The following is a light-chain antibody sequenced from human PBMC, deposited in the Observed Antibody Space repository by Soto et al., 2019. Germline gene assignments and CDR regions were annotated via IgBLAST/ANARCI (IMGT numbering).Light chain of an antibody. CDR1: QTVMRN. V-gene: IGKV3D-15*02. Sequence: IVMTQSPATLSVSPGERATLSCRASQTVMRNLAWYQQKPGQPPRLHMYGASTRATGIPDRFSGGGSGTDFTLTISGLEPEDFAVYHCQHYGDSPTFGQGTRLEI. CDR2: GAS. CDR3: QHYGDSPT. J-gene: IGKJ5*01.